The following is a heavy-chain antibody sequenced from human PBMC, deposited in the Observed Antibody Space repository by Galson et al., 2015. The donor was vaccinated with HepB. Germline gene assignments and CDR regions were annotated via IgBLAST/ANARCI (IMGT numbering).Heavy chain of an antibody. D-gene: IGHD3-16*01. V-gene: IGHV3-30*18. CDR3: VKDYGSASFGGGIFES. Sequence: SLRLSCAASGLSFSDYGMHWVRQAPGKGLEWVAVVSSDGSSKHYAVSVRGRASISKDNSRDTLHFQLNSLRPEDTAVYYCVKDYGSASFGGGIFESWGQGALVTVAS. CDR2: VSSDGSSK. CDR1: GLSFSDYG. J-gene: IGHJ4*02.